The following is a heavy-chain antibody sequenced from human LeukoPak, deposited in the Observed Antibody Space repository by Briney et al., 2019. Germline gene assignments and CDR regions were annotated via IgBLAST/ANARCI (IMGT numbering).Heavy chain of an antibody. CDR1: GFTVSTNY. CDR3: AREKLSFFDSSGYFDY. D-gene: IGHD3-22*01. J-gene: IGHJ4*02. Sequence: QSGGSLRLSCAASGFTVSTNYMSWVRQAPGRGLEWVSTMYSGGSTYYADSVKGRFTISRDSSKNTLYLQMNSLRAEDTAVYYCAREKLSFFDSSGYFDYWGQGTLVTVSS. CDR2: MYSGGST. V-gene: IGHV3-53*01.